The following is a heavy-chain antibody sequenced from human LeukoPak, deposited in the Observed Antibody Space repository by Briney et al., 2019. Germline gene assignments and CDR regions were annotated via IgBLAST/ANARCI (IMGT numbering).Heavy chain of an antibody. V-gene: IGHV4-59*01. J-gene: IGHJ3*02. D-gene: IGHD3-10*01. CDR3: ARMVRGVIDAFEI. CDR2: IYYSGTT. Sequence: SETLSLTCTVSGGSISSYYWSWIRLPPEKGLEWIAYIYYSGTTKYNASLKGRVTMSVDTSKNQFSLKLSSVTAADTAVYYCARMVRGVIDAFEIWGQGTMVTVSS. CDR1: GGSISSYY.